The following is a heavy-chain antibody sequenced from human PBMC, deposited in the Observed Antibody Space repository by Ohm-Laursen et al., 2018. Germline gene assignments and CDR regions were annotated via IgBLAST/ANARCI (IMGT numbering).Heavy chain of an antibody. CDR2: IVVGSGNT. CDR1: GFTFTSSA. V-gene: IGHV1-58*01. Sequence: GSSVKVSCKASGFTFTSSAVQWVRQARGQRLEWIGWIVVGSGNTNYAQKFQERVTITRDMSTSTAYMELSSLRSEDTAVYYCAADYAGGTTSPTGDYWGQGTLVTVSS. CDR3: AADYAGGTTSPTGDY. D-gene: IGHD2/OR15-2a*01. J-gene: IGHJ4*02.